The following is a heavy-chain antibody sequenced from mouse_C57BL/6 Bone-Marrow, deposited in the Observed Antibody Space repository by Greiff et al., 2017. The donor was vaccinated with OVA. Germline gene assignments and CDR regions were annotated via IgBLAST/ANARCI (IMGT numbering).Heavy chain of an antibody. Sequence: VQLQQPGAELVKPGASVKMSCKASGYTFTSYWITWVKQRPGQGLEWIGDIYPGSGSTNYNGKFKGKATLTADKSSSTAYMQLSSLTSEDSAVYFCASPSYYYGSSPYAMDYWGQGTSVTVSS. CDR3: ASPSYYYGSSPYAMDY. CDR2: IYPGSGST. CDR1: GYTFTSYW. V-gene: IGHV1-55*01. D-gene: IGHD1-1*01. J-gene: IGHJ4*01.